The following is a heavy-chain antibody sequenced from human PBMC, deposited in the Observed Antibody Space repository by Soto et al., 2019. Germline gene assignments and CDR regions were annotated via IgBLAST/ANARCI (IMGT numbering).Heavy chain of an antibody. Sequence: ASVKVSCKSSGYKFISHSITWVRQAPGQGLEWMGRISAYNGNTNYAQKLQGRVTMTTDTSTNTAYLELRSLRADDTAVYYCARGAFCGGAPGCRNMDVWGQGTTVTVSS. CDR1: GYKFISHS. V-gene: IGHV1-18*01. J-gene: IGHJ6*02. CDR3: ARGAFCGGAPGCRNMDV. CDR2: ISAYNGNT. D-gene: IGHD2-21*01.